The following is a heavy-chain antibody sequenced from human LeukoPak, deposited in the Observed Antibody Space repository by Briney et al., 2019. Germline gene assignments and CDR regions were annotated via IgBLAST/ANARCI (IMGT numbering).Heavy chain of an antibody. J-gene: IGHJ4*02. D-gene: IGHD3-22*01. V-gene: IGHV3-23*01. Sequence: PGGSLRLSCAASGFTFSSYAMSWVRRAPGKGLEWVSGISVSGGSSYYADSVKGRSTISRENSRNTLYLQMNSLRAEDTAVYYCAKESGSGYYVSPDYWGQGTLVTVSS. CDR2: ISVSGGSS. CDR3: AKESGSGYYVSPDY. CDR1: GFTFSSYA.